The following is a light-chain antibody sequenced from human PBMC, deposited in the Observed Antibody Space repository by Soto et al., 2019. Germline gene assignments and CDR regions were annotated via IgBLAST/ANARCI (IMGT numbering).Light chain of an antibody. CDR1: QSVSSY. V-gene: IGKV3-11*01. J-gene: IGKJ4*01. CDR3: QQRSNWLT. CDR2: DAS. Sequence: EIVLTQSPATLSLSPGERATLSCRASQSVSSYLAWYQQKPGQAPRLLIYDASNRATGIPARFSGSGSGTDFTLTISRLAPEVFAVYYCQQRSNWLTFGGGTKVEIK.